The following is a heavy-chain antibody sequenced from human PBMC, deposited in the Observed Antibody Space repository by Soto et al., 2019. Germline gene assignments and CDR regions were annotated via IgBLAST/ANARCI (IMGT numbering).Heavy chain of an antibody. CDR3: AKEMIASTLADFFDY. CDR2: ISGSGDRA. CDR1: GFTFSNYG. V-gene: IGHV3-23*01. J-gene: IGHJ4*02. D-gene: IGHD2-21*01. Sequence: EVQLLESGGGLIQPGGSLRLSCGASGFTFSNYGMTWVRQAPGKGLEWVSTISGSGDRAVYADPVKGRFTISRDNSKNTLYLQMNSLSAEDTAMYYCAKEMIASTLADFFDYWGQGILVTVSS.